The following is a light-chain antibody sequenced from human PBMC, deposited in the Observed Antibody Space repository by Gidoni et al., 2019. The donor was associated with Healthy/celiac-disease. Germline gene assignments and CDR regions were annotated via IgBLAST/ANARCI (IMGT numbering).Light chain of an antibody. CDR2: GAS. V-gene: IGKV3-15*01. CDR1: QSVSSN. CDR3: QQYNNWPGS. Sequence: EIVMTQSPATLSVSPGERATLSCRASQSVSSNVAWYQQKPGQAPRLLISGASTRATGIPARFSGSGSGTEFTLTISSLQSEDFAVDYCQQYNNWPGSFGQGTKLEIK. J-gene: IGKJ2*04.